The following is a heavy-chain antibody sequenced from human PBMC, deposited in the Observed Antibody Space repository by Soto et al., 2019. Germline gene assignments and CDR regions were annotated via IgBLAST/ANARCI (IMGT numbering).Heavy chain of an antibody. Sequence: GASVKVSCKASGYTFTSYDINWGRQATGQGLEWMGWMNPNSGNTGYAQKFQGRVTMTRNTSISTAYMELSSLRSEDTAVYYCAREGFEGYYYYYMDVWGKGTTVTVSS. D-gene: IGHD3-9*01. J-gene: IGHJ6*03. CDR2: MNPNSGNT. V-gene: IGHV1-8*01. CDR3: AREGFEGYYYYYMDV. CDR1: GYTFTSYD.